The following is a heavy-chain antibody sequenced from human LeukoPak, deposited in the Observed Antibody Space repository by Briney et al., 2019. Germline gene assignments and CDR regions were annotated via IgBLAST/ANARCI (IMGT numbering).Heavy chain of an antibody. D-gene: IGHD6-13*01. V-gene: IGHV4-34*01. CDR2: INHSGST. CDR3: ARGIAAARSWFDP. Sequence: SETLSLTCAVYGGSLSGYYWSWIRQPPGKGLEWIGEINHSGSTNYNPSLKSRVTISVDTSKNQFSLKLSSVTAADTAVYYCARGIAAARSWFDPWGQGTLVTVSS. CDR1: GGSLSGYY. J-gene: IGHJ5*02.